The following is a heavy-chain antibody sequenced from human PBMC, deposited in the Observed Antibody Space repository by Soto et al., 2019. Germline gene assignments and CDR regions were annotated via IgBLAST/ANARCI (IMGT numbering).Heavy chain of an antibody. D-gene: IGHD1-26*01. CDR1: GFTFDKFS. V-gene: IGHV3-48*01. J-gene: IGHJ4*02. CDR2: VSGGSRTI. CDR3: AIDATTVGTKPSYFDH. Sequence: EVQLVESGGTLVQPGGSLRLSCAASGFTFDKFSINWVRLAPGKGLEWIAYVSGGSRTIYHADSVKGRFTISRDNAKNSLYLQMSSLRAEDTAVYYCAIDATTVGTKPSYFDHWGQGTLVTVSS.